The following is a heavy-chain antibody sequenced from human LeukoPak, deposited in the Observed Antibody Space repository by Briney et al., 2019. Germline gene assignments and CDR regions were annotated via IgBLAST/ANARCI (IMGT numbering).Heavy chain of an antibody. D-gene: IGHD6-19*01. CDR1: GGSFSGYY. Sequence: PSETLSLXCAVYGGSFSGYYWSWIRRPPGKGLESIGEINHSGSTNYNPSLKSRVTISVHTSKNQFSLKLSSVTAADTAVYYCARRVAVAGQGNYFDYWGQGTLVTVSS. J-gene: IGHJ4*02. V-gene: IGHV4-34*01. CDR2: INHSGST. CDR3: ARRVAVAGQGNYFDY.